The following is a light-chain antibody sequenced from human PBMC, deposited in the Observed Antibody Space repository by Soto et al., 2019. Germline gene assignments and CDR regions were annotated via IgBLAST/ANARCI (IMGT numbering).Light chain of an antibody. CDR1: STDVGTYNH. Sequence: QSALTQPASVSGSPGQSITISCTGISTDVGTYNHVSWYQQHPGKAPKLMIYEVNERPSGVSNRFSGSKSGNTASLTISGLQAEDEAVSYSSSYARSTFYAFGTGTKVTVL. CDR2: EVN. V-gene: IGLV2-23*02. CDR3: SSYARSTFYA. J-gene: IGLJ1*01.